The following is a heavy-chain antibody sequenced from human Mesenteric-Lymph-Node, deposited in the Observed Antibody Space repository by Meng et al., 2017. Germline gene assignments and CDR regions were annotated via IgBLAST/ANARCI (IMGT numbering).Heavy chain of an antibody. CDR1: GGSISSYY. CDR3: ARENYYDSSGYLHAFDI. D-gene: IGHD3-22*01. V-gene: IGHV4-59*01. Sequence: GSLRLSCTVSGGSISSYYWSWIRQSPGKGLEWIGYIYYSGSTNYNPSLKSRVTISLDTSKTQFSLKLSSMTAADTAVYYCARENYYDSSGYLHAFDIWGQGTMVTVSS. CDR2: IYYSGST. J-gene: IGHJ3*02.